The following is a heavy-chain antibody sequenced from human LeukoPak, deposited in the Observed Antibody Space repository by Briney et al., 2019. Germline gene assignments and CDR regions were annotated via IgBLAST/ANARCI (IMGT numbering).Heavy chain of an antibody. CDR2: INPNSGDT. CDR3: ARGQYRYAVDY. Sequence: ASVKVSCTASGYSFPAKYMHWVRQAPGQGLEWMGWINPNSGDTTFAQKFQDRGTMTRDTSISTAYMELSSLTSDDTAVYYCARGQYRYAVDYWGQGTLVTVSS. CDR1: GYSFPAKY. J-gene: IGHJ4*02. D-gene: IGHD5-18*01. V-gene: IGHV1-2*02.